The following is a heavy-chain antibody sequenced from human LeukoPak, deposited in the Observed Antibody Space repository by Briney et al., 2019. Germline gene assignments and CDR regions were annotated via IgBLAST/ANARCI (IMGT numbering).Heavy chain of an antibody. CDR2: IYNSGST. D-gene: IGHD3-9*01. V-gene: IGHV4-59*01. J-gene: IGHJ4*02. CDR3: ARLGYDILTGYPYYFDY. Sequence: PSETLSLTCSVSGDSISIYYWSWIRQPPGKGLEWIGYIYNSGSTNYNPSLKSRVTISVDTSKNQFSLKLTSVTAADTAVYYCARLGYDILTGYPYYFDYWGQGTLVTVSS. CDR1: GDSISIYY.